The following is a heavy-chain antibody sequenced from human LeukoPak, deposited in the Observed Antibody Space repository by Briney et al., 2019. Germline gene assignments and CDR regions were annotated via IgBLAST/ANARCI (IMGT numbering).Heavy chain of an antibody. D-gene: IGHD3-10*01. J-gene: IGHJ4*02. V-gene: IGHV4-59*08. CDR3: ARHLVYGSGTQPYFDY. CDR1: GGSISSYY. Sequence: SETLSLTCTVSGGSISSYYWSWIRQPPGKGLEWIAYIYYSGSTNYNPSLKSRVTISVDTSKNQFSLKLYSVTAADTAVYYCARHLVYGSGTQPYFDYWGQRTLVTVSS. CDR2: IYYSGST.